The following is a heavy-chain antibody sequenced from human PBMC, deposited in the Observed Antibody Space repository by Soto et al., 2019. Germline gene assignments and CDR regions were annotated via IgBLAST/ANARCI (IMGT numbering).Heavy chain of an antibody. CDR2: ISAYNGNT. D-gene: IGHD6-19*01. CDR1: GYTFTSYG. V-gene: IGHV1-18*01. Sequence: QVQLVQSGAEVKKPGASVKVSCKASGYTFTSYGISWVRQAPGQGLEWMGWISAYNGNTNYAQKLQGRDTMNTDTSASSADMELRSRRSDDTVVYYCARVPGYSSGWGPYYYSYYGMDVWGQGTTVTVSS. J-gene: IGHJ6*02. CDR3: ARVPGYSSGWGPYYYSYYGMDV.